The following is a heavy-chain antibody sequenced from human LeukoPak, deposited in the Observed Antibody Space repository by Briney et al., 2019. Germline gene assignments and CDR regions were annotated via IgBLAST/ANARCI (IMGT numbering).Heavy chain of an antibody. V-gene: IGHV4-59*01. D-gene: IGHD1-26*01. J-gene: IGHJ4*02. CDR3: ARGAGGDMYSGSHRPIDY. CDR1: GGSISSYY. CDR2: IYYSGST. Sequence: SETLSLTCTVSGGSISSYYWRWIRQPPGKGLEWIGYIYYSGSTNYNPSLKSRVTISVDTSKNQFSLKLSSVTAADTAVYYCARGAGGDMYSGSHRPIDYWGQGTLVTVSS.